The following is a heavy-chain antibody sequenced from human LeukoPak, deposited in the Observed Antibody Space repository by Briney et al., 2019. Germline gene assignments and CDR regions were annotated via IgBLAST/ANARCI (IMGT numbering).Heavy chain of an antibody. Sequence: SETLSLTCTVSGGSISSYYWSWIRQPPGKGLEWIGYIYYSGSTNYNPSLKSRVTISVDTSKNQFSLKLSSVTAADTAAYYCARVYSSGWFLDYWGQGTLVTVSS. D-gene: IGHD6-19*01. V-gene: IGHV4-59*01. CDR2: IYYSGST. J-gene: IGHJ4*02. CDR3: ARVYSSGWFLDY. CDR1: GGSISSYY.